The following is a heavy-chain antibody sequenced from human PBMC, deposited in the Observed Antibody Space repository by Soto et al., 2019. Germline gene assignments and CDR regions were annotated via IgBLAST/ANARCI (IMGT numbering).Heavy chain of an antibody. J-gene: IGHJ4*02. V-gene: IGHV3-48*03. CDR3: ARDNRAYRCYDSGFAY. Sequence: EVHLVESGGGLVQPGGSLRLSCAASGFTFSNYEMNWVRQAPGRGLEWCSYISTGGTTIYYADSVNGRFAISRDNAKNAMYLQMNSLRAEDTAVYYCARDNRAYRCYDSGFAYWGQGTLVTVSS. CDR1: GFTFSNYE. D-gene: IGHD5-12*01. CDR2: ISTGGTTI.